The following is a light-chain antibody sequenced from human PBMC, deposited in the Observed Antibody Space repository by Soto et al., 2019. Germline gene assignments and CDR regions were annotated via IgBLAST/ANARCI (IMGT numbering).Light chain of an antibody. CDR1: QSVTSNY. J-gene: IGKJ2*02. CDR3: QHYSSSST. V-gene: IGKV3-20*01. Sequence: EIVLTQSPGTLSLSPGERATLSCRASQSVTSNYLAWYQQKPGQAPRLLIFVASGRSTGVPDRFSGSGSWTDFTLTISRLQPEDFGVYYSQHYSSSSTFGQGTKLEIK. CDR2: VAS.